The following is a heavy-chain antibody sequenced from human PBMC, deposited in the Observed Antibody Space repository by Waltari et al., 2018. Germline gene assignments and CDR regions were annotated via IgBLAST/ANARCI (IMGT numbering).Heavy chain of an antibody. Sequence: QVQLVQSGAEVKKPGASVQVSCKASGYTFTGYYMHWVPQAPGQGLEWVGWINPNSGGTNYAQKVQGMVTMTRDTSISTAYKERSRLRSDDTAVYYCARSGYSSGWYDYWGQGTLVTVSS. J-gene: IGHJ4*02. V-gene: IGHV1-2*02. CDR3: ARSGYSSGWYDY. D-gene: IGHD6-19*01. CDR1: GYTFTGYY. CDR2: INPNSGGT.